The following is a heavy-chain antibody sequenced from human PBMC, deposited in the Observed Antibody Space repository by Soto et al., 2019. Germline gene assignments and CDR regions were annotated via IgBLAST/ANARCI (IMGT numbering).Heavy chain of an antibody. Sequence: GGSLRLSCAASGFTFSSYAMSWVRQAPGKGLEWVPAFVGGGGSTYYADSVKGRFTIYRDNSKNTLYLQMNSLRAEDTAVYYCAREAMEKIYYYYGMDVWGQGTTVTVSS. CDR2: FVGGGGST. J-gene: IGHJ6*02. CDR1: GFTFSSYA. V-gene: IGHV3-23*01. D-gene: IGHD5-18*01. CDR3: AREAMEKIYYYYGMDV.